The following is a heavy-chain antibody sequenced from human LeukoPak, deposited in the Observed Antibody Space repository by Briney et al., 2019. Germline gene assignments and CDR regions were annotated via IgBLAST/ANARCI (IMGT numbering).Heavy chain of an antibody. Sequence: PGGSLRLSCAASGFTFSDYYMSWIRQAPGKGLEWVSYISSSGSTIYYADSVKGRFTISRDNAKNSLYLQMNSLRAEDTAVYYCARDKGDFWSGYSNPYYFDYWGQGTLVTVS. CDR2: ISSSGSTI. CDR1: GFTFSDYY. J-gene: IGHJ4*02. V-gene: IGHV3-11*04. D-gene: IGHD3-3*01. CDR3: ARDKGDFWSGYSNPYYFDY.